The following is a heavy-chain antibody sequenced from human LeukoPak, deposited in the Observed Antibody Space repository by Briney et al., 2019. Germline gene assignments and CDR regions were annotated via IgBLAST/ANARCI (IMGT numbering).Heavy chain of an antibody. CDR2: INGGSDHI. CDR1: GFLFSSHG. Sequence: GGSLRLSCAASGFLFSSHGMNWVRQAPGKGLEWLSYINGGSDHIGYADSVKGRFIISRDNVKNSLYLHMNSLRNDDTAVYYCARDKDYASDFWGQGILVTVSS. D-gene: IGHD4-17*01. J-gene: IGHJ4*02. V-gene: IGHV3-48*02. CDR3: ARDKDYASDF.